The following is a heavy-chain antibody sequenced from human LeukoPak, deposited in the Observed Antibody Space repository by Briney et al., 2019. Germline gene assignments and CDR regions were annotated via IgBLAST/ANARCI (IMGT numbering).Heavy chain of an antibody. CDR2: INSDGSST. CDR3: AGSNYYDSSGDYDY. D-gene: IGHD3-22*01. CDR1: GFTFSSYW. Sequence: PGGSLRLSCAASGFTFSSYWMHWVRQAPGKGLVWVSRINSDGSSTSYADSVKGRFTISRDNAKNTLYLQMNSLRAEDTAVYYCAGSNYYDSSGDYDYWGQGTLVTVSS. J-gene: IGHJ4*02. V-gene: IGHV3-74*01.